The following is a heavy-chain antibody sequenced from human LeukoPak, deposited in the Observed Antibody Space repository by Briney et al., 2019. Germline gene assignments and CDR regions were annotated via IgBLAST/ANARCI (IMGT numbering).Heavy chain of an antibody. Sequence: SETLSLTCTVSGGSISSGDYYWSWIRQPPGKGLEWIGYIYYSGSTYYNPSLKSRVTISVDTSKNQFSLELSSVTAADTAVYYCAREPLSDCSGGSCYSGNWFDPWGQGTLVTVSS. J-gene: IGHJ5*02. CDR3: AREPLSDCSGGSCYSGNWFDP. V-gene: IGHV4-30-4*01. D-gene: IGHD2-15*01. CDR1: GGSISSGDYY. CDR2: IYYSGST.